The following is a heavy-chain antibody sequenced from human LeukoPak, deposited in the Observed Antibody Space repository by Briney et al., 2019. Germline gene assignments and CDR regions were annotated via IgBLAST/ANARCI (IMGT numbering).Heavy chain of an antibody. CDR3: ARGYSYGSPSEAYYFDY. D-gene: IGHD5-18*01. Sequence: GASVKVSCKASGYTFISYAMNWVRQAPGQGLEWMGWINTKTGNPTYAQGFTGRVVFSLDTSISTAYMQISSLRAEDTAVYYCARGYSYGSPSEAYYFDYWGQGTLVTVSS. V-gene: IGHV7-4-1*02. CDR2: INTKTGNP. CDR1: GYTFISYA. J-gene: IGHJ4*02.